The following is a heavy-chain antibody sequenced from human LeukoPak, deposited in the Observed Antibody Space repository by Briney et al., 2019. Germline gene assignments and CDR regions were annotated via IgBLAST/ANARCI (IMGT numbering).Heavy chain of an antibody. CDR3: ATTQSSSWYHYYYYMDV. V-gene: IGHV1-2*02. Sequence: ASVKVSCKASGYTFTGYYMHWVRQAPGQGLEWMGWINPNSGGTNYAQKFQGRVTMTRDTSISTAYMELSRLRSDDTAVYYCATTQSSSWYHYYYYMDVWGKGTTVTVSS. J-gene: IGHJ6*03. D-gene: IGHD6-13*01. CDR1: GYTFTGYY. CDR2: INPNSGGT.